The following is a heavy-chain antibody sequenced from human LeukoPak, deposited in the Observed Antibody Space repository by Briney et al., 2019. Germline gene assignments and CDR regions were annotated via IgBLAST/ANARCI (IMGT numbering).Heavy chain of an antibody. Sequence: SETLSLTCTVSGGSISSYYWSWIRQPPGKGLEWIGYIYYSGSTNYNPSLKSRVTISVDTSKNQFSLKLSSVTAADTAVYYCARYAASYGGNLGFDYWGQGTLVTVSS. D-gene: IGHD4-23*01. V-gene: IGHV4-59*08. J-gene: IGHJ4*02. CDR2: IYYSGST. CDR1: GGSISSYY. CDR3: ARYAASYGGNLGFDY.